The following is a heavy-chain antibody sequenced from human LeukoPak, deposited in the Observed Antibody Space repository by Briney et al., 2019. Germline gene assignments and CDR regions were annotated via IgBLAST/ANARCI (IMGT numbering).Heavy chain of an antibody. Sequence: ASVKVSCKASGYTFTGYYMHWVRQAPGQGLEWMGWINPNSGGTNYAQKFQGRVTMTRDTSISTAYMELSRLRYDDTAVYYCARGGGGVVGATSRRGFDFWGQGTPVNVSS. D-gene: IGHD2-15*01. V-gene: IGHV1-2*02. CDR2: INPNSGGT. CDR1: GYTFTGYY. CDR3: ARGGGGVVGATSRRGFDF. J-gene: IGHJ4*02.